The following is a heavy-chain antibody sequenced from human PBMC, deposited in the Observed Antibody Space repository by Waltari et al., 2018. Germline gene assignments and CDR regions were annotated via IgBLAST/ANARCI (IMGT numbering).Heavy chain of an antibody. V-gene: IGHV1-69*05. CDR1: GGTFSDYA. J-gene: IGHJ4*02. CDR3: VYKGYISGRRNLDY. CDR2: IIPMFGKT. Sequence: VQLVQSGAEVKKPGSSVEVSCKAAGGTFSDYAISWVRQAPGQGLAWVGGIIPMFGKTNYTQKFQGRVTITTDESTSTAFMELSSLRSEDTAVYYCVYKGYISGRRNLDYWGQGTLVTVSS. D-gene: IGHD6-19*01.